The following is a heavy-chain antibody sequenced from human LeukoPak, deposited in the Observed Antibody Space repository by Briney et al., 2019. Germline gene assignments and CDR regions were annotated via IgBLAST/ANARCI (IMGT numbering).Heavy chain of an antibody. J-gene: IGHJ4*02. CDR3: AKGPSGYHNT. Sequence: QPGRSLRLCCAASGFTFSSYGMHWVRHAPGKGLEWVAVISYDGSNKYYADSVKGRFTISRDNSKNTLYLQMNSLRAEDTAVYYCAKGPSGYHNTGGQGTLVTVSS. D-gene: IGHD5-12*01. V-gene: IGHV3-30*18. CDR2: ISYDGSNK. CDR1: GFTFSSYG.